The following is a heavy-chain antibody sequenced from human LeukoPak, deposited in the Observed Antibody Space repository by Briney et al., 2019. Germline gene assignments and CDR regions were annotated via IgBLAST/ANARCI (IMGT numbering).Heavy chain of an antibody. J-gene: IGHJ6*02. Sequence: SETLSLTCTVSGGSISSYYWSWIRQPAGKGLEWIGRIYTSGSTNYNPSLKSRVTMSVDTSKNQFSLKLSSVTAADTAVYYCARDFRRITMVRGVKGYYYGMDVWGQGTTVTVSS. CDR1: GGSISSYY. CDR2: IYTSGST. CDR3: ARDFRRITMVRGVKGYYYGMDV. V-gene: IGHV4-4*07. D-gene: IGHD3-10*01.